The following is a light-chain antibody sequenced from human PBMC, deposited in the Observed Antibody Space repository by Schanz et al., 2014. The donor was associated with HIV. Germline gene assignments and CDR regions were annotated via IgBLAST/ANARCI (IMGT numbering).Light chain of an antibody. CDR1: QSVSSSY. Sequence: EIVLTQSPGTLSLSPGERATLSCRASQSVSSSYLAWYQQKPGQAPRLLIYGASSRATGIPDRFSGSGSSTDFTLTISGLEPEDFAVYYCHHYGGSFGPGTTVDYK. V-gene: IGKV3-20*01. CDR3: HHYGGS. CDR2: GAS. J-gene: IGKJ3*01.